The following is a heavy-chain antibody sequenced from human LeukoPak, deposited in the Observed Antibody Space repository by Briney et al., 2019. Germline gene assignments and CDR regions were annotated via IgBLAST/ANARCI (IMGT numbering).Heavy chain of an antibody. Sequence: GGSLRLSCAASGFTFSSYWMSWVRQAPGKGLEWVANIKQDGSEKYYVDSVKGRFTTSRDNAKNSLYLQMNSLRAEDTAVYYCASLALIPTVTYYFDYWGQGTLVTVSS. CDR2: IKQDGSEK. V-gene: IGHV3-7*01. CDR1: GFTFSSYW. CDR3: ASLALIPTVTYYFDY. J-gene: IGHJ4*02. D-gene: IGHD4-17*01.